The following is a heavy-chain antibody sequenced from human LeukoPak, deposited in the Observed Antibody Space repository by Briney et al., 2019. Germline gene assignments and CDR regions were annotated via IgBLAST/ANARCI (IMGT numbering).Heavy chain of an antibody. CDR2: ISSSSSDI. CDR1: GFTLSSYY. J-gene: IGHJ3*02. CDR3: VTDYGGSSGASDI. Sequence: WGSLRLSCTGSGFTLSSYYMNWVRRAPGPGLEWVSSISSSSSDIYYTDTVKGRFTISRDNAKNSVYLQMNSLRSDDTAVYYCVTDYGGSSGASDIWGQGTMVTVSS. D-gene: IGHD4-23*01. V-gene: IGHV3-21*01.